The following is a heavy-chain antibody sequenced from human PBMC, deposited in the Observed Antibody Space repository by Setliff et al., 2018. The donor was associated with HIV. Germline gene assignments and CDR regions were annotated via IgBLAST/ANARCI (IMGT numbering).Heavy chain of an antibody. Sequence: GESLKISCAASVFTFNNYGMNWARQAPGKGLEWVAFIRYDGSQKYYVDSVKGRFTISRDNSKNTLYLQMNSLRVEDTAVYYCAKDVCSGAYCYAYYYYGMDVWGQGTMVTVSS. CDR3: AKDVCSGAYCYAYYYYGMDV. J-gene: IGHJ6*02. CDR1: VFTFNNYG. D-gene: IGHD2-15*01. V-gene: IGHV3-30*02. CDR2: IRYDGSQK.